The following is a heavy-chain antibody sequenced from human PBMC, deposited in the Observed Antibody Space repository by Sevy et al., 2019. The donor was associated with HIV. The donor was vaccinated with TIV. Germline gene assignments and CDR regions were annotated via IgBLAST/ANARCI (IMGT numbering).Heavy chain of an antibody. J-gene: IGHJ3*02. CDR2: ISYDGSNK. CDR3: ARERGRAFDI. V-gene: IGHV3-30-3*01. CDR1: GFTFSSYA. Sequence: GSLRLSCAASGFTFSSYAMHWVRQAPGKGLEWVAVISYDGSNKYYADSVKGRFTISRDNSKNTLYLQMNSLRAEDTAVYYCARERGRAFDIWGQGTMVTVSS.